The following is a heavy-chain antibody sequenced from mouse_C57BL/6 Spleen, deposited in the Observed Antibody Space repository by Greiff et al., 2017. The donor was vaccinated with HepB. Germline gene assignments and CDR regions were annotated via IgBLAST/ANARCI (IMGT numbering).Heavy chain of an antibody. D-gene: IGHD1-1*01. CDR1: GYTFTEYT. CDR3: ARQYYYGSSYYYAMDY. V-gene: IGHV1-62-2*01. J-gene: IGHJ4*01. CDR2: FYPGSGSI. Sequence: LVESGAELVKPGASVKLSCKASGYTFTEYTIHWVKQRSGQGLEWIGWFYPGSGSIKYNEKFKDKATLTADKSSSTVYMELSRLTSEDSAVYFCARQYYYGSSYYYAMDYWGQGTSVTVSS.